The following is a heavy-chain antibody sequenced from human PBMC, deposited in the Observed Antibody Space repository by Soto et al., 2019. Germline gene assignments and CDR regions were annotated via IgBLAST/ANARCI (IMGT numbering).Heavy chain of an antibody. Sequence: GGSLRLSCAASGFTFSDYYMSWIRQAPGKGLEWVSYISSSSSYTNYADSVKGRFTISRDNAKNSLYLQMNSLRAEDTAVYYCARSCSSTSCYAHWFDPWGQGTLVTVSS. CDR1: GFTFSDYY. D-gene: IGHD2-2*01. CDR2: ISSSSSYT. CDR3: ARSCSSTSCYAHWFDP. V-gene: IGHV3-11*06. J-gene: IGHJ5*02.